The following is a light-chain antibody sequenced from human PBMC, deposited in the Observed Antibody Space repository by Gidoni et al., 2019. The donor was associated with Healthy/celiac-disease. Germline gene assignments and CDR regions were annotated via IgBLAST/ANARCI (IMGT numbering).Light chain of an antibody. Sequence: EIVLTQSPGTLSLSPGERATLSCRASQSVSSSYLAWYQQKPGQAPRLLIYVASSRATGIPDRFSGSGSGTDFTLTISRLEPEDFAVYYCQQYGSSTWTFXQXTKVEIK. CDR2: VAS. V-gene: IGKV3-20*01. CDR3: QQYGSSTWT. J-gene: IGKJ1*01. CDR1: QSVSSSY.